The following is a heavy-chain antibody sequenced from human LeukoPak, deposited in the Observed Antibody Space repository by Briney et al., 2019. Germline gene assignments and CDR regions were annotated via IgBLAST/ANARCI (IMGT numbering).Heavy chain of an antibody. V-gene: IGHV1-69*13. CDR2: IIPIFGTA. CDR1: GGAFSRYA. Sequence: SVKVSCKASGGAFSRYAISWVRQAPGQGLEWMGGIIPIFGTANYAQKFQGRITITADDSTSTAYMELSSLRSEDTAVYYCARVYLKRDYYDSSAYFSFDYWGQGTLVTVSS. D-gene: IGHD3-22*01. CDR3: ARVYLKRDYYDSSAYFSFDY. J-gene: IGHJ4*02.